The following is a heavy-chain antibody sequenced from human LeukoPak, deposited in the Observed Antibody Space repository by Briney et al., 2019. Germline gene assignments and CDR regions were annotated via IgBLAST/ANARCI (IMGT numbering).Heavy chain of an antibody. CDR3: ARGSNGVVAGTFDC. J-gene: IGHJ4*02. CDR2: IYYTGST. D-gene: IGHD2-15*01. V-gene: IGHV4-59*01. Sequence: SETLSLTCSISGGSISGFYWSWIRQPPGKGLEWSGDIYYTGSTNFNPSFKSRVTISVDTSKNQFSLKLSSVTAADAAVYYCARGSNGVVAGTFDCWGQGTLVTVSS. CDR1: GGSISGFY.